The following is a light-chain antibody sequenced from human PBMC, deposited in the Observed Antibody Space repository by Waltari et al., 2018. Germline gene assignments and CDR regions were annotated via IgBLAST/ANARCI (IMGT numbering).Light chain of an antibody. CDR2: WAS. CDR3: QQYYSSPPT. V-gene: IGKV4-1*01. J-gene: IGKJ2*01. CDR1: QSVLYSSNNENY. Sequence: DIVMTQSPDSLAVSLGEGATVNCESSQSVLYSSNNENYLAWYQQKPGQPPKLLISWASIRDSGVPDRFSGSGSGTSVTLTINSLQAEDVATYYCQQYYSSPPTFGQGTKLEIK.